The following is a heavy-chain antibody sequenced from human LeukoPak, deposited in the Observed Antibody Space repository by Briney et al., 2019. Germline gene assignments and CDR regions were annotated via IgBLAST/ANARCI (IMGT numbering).Heavy chain of an antibody. V-gene: IGHV4-34*01. CDR3: ARNPKVRRNYGRWFDP. D-gene: IGHD1-7*01. CDR1: GGSFSGYY. CDR2: INHSGST. J-gene: IGHJ5*02. Sequence: MASETLSLTCAVYGGSFSGYYWSWIRQPPGKGLEWTGEINHSGSTNYNPSLKSRVTISVDTSKNQFSLKLSSVTAADTAVYYCARNPKVRRNYGRWFDPWGQGTLVTVSS.